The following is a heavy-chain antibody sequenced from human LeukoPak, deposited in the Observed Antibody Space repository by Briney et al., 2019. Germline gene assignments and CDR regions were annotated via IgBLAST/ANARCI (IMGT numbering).Heavy chain of an antibody. CDR3: ARRYSSSWYRFDP. D-gene: IGHD6-13*01. Sequence: SETLSLTCTVSGGSISSSGYYWGWIRQPPGKGLEWIGNIYYSGSTYYNPSLKSRVTISVDTSKNQFSLKLSSVTAADTAVYYCARRYSSSWYRFDPWGQGTLVTVSS. J-gene: IGHJ5*02. CDR2: IYYSGST. V-gene: IGHV4-39*01. CDR1: GGSISSSGYY.